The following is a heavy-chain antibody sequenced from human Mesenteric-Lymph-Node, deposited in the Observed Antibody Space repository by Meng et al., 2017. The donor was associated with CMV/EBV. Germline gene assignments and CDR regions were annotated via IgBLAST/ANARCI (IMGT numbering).Heavy chain of an antibody. V-gene: IGHV3-11*04. CDR2: ISSSGSTI. CDR1: GFTFSDYY. CDR3: ARGTLAPTNTRVY. D-gene: IGHD2-2*01. J-gene: IGHJ4*02. Sequence: GGSLRLSCAASGFTFSDYYMSWIRQAPGKGLEWVSYISSSGSTIYYADSVKGRFTISRDNAKNSLYLQMNSLRGEDTAVYYCARGTLAPTNTRVYWGQGTLVTVSS.